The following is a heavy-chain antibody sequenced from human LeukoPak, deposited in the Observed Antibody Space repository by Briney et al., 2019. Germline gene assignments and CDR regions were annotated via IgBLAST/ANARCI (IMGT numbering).Heavy chain of an antibody. V-gene: IGHV3-74*01. CDR2: INPDGITT. CDR3: ARDYYYGMDV. CDR1: GFTFSTYW. J-gene: IGHJ6*02. Sequence: GGSLRLSCAASGFTFSTYWMHWVGQVPGKGLEWVSRINPDGITTTCADSVKGRFTISRDNAKNTLFLQMNSLRAEDTAVYYCARDYYYGMDVWGQGTTITVSS.